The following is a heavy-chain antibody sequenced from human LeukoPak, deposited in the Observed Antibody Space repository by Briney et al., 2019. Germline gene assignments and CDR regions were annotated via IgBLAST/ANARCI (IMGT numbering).Heavy chain of an antibody. D-gene: IGHD2-2*02. CDR2: INQDGSEK. V-gene: IGHV3-7*01. CDR3: ASTRYCTSTRCFTFDY. Sequence: PGGSLRLSCLASGFTFSNYGMHWVRQAPGKGLEWVANINQDGSEKYYVDSVKGRFTISRDNAKNSLYLQMNSLRAEDTAVYYCASTRYCTSTRCFTFDYWGQGTLVTVSS. CDR1: GFTFSNYG. J-gene: IGHJ4*02.